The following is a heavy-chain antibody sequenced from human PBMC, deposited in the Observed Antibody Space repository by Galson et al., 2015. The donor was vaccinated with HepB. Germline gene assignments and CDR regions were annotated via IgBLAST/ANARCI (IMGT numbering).Heavy chain of an antibody. CDR3: ARVLVIREVINVYPHFNP. CDR2: IFYSGGT. V-gene: IGHV4-31*03. D-gene: IGHD3-10*01. J-gene: IGHJ5*02. Sequence: TLSLTCSVSGGSISSGGYYWSWIRQHPGKGLEWIGYIFYSGGTDYNPSLKSRVTISTDTSKNQFFLNLTSVTAADTAVYFCARVLVIREVINVYPHFNPWGRGTLVTVSS. CDR1: GGSISSGGYY.